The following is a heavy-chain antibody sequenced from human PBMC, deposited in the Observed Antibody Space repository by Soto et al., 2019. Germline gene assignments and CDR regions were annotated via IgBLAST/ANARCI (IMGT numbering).Heavy chain of an antibody. V-gene: IGHV5-51*01. CDR1: GYSCTSYW. Sequence: GESLKISCKGSGYSCTSYWIGWVRQMPGKGLEWMGIIYPGDSDTRDSPSFQGQVTISADKSSSTAYLQWSSLKASDTVMYYCAIRYDFWSGTWVYWGQGTLVTVSS. J-gene: IGHJ4*02. D-gene: IGHD3-3*01. CDR3: AIRYDFWSGTWVY. CDR2: IYPGDSDT.